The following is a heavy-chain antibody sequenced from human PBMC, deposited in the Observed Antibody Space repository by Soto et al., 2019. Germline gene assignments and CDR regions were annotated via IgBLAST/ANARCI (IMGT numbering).Heavy chain of an antibody. V-gene: IGHV4-34*01. CDR2: ISQSGNT. J-gene: IGHJ4*02. CDR1: SGSFSGYY. CDR3: ARAPKVSGSSQTRPDF. D-gene: IGHD6-6*01. Sequence: PSETLSLTXSIYSGSFSGYYWSWIRQPPGKGLEWIGEISQSGNTNYSPSLKSRVSISIDTSKKQFSLNLASVSAADTAVYYCARAPKVSGSSQTRPDFWGQGTLVTVS.